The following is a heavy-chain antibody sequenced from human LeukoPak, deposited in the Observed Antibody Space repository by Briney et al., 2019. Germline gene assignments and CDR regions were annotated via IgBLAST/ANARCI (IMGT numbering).Heavy chain of an antibody. J-gene: IGHJ4*02. CDR1: GFTFSSYA. Sequence: GGSLRLSCAASGFTFSSYAMSWVRQAPGKGLEWVSAISGSGGSTYYADSAKGRFTISRDNSKDTLYLQMNSLRAEDTAVYYCAKGLQLWSNFDYRGQGTLVTVSS. CDR3: AKGLQLWSNFDY. V-gene: IGHV3-23*01. CDR2: ISGSGGST. D-gene: IGHD5-18*01.